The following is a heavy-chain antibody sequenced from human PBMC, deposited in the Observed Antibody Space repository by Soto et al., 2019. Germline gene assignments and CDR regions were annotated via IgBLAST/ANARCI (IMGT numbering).Heavy chain of an antibody. D-gene: IGHD2-21*02. CDR3: AGVAYCGGDCYRGFDP. CDR2: IYHSGST. CDR1: GGSISSGGYS. V-gene: IGHV4-30-2*01. Sequence: QLQLQESGSGLVKPSQTLSLTCAVSGGSISSGGYSWSWIRQPPGKGLEWIGYIYHSGSTYYNPSLTGRVTISVDRSKNQFSLKLSSVTAADTAVYYCAGVAYCGGDCYRGFDPWGQGTLVTVSS. J-gene: IGHJ5*02.